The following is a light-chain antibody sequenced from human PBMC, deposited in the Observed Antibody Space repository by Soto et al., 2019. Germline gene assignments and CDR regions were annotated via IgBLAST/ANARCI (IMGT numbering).Light chain of an antibody. CDR2: GAS. CDR1: QGVFSNF. Sequence: EIVLTQSPGTLSLSPGERATLSCRASQGVFSNFLAWYQQKPGQAPRLLIYGASSRATGIPDRFSGSGSGTDFTLTISRLEPEDFEVYFCQQYGSSPITVGQGTRLEIK. J-gene: IGKJ5*01. V-gene: IGKV3-20*01. CDR3: QQYGSSPIT.